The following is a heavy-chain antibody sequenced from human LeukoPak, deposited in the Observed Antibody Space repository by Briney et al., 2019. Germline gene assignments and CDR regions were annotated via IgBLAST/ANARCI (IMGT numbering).Heavy chain of an antibody. V-gene: IGHV3-30*18. Sequence: GRSLRLSCAASGFTFNTYAMHWVRQAPGKGLEWVAVISSDGSNTYHADSVKGRFTISRDNSKNTLYLQMNSLRAEDTAVYYCAKERGGGYFDYWGQGTLLTVSS. CDR2: ISSDGSNT. J-gene: IGHJ4*02. D-gene: IGHD4-23*01. CDR3: AKERGGGYFDY. CDR1: GFTFNTYA.